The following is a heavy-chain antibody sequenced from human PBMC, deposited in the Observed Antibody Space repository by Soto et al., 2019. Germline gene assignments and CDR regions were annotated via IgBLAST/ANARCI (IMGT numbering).Heavy chain of an antibody. D-gene: IGHD6-19*01. J-gene: IGHJ5*02. CDR3: ARDIAVAANWFDP. V-gene: IGHV3-7*01. CDR2: IKQDGSEK. CDR1: GFTFSSYW. Sequence: EVQLVESGGGLVQPGGSLRLSCAASGFTFSSYWMSWVRQAPGKGLEWVANIKQDGSEKYYVDSVKGRFTISRDNAKNSRYLQMNSLRAEGTAVYYCARDIAVAANWFDPWGQGTLVTVSS.